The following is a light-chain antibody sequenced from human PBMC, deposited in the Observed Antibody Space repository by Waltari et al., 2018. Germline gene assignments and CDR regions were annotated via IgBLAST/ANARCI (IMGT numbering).Light chain of an antibody. CDR2: DAS. J-gene: IGKJ5*01. CDR1: QCVGSN. Sequence: IVMTPSPSTLSLSPCARSPLSFKASQCVGSNLAWYQQKPGQAPRLLIYDASTRATGVPARFSGSGSGTDFTLTISSLQSEDFAIYYCQQCNDWPPAITFGQGTRLEIK. CDR3: QQCNDWPPAIT. V-gene: IGKV3D-15*01.